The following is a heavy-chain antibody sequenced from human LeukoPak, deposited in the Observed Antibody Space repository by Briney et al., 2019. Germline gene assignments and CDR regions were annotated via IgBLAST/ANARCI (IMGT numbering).Heavy chain of an antibody. D-gene: IGHD1-26*01. V-gene: IGHV1-18*01. J-gene: IGHJ6*03. CDR3: ARRWELPNYYMDV. CDR1: GYTFTSYG. CDR2: ISAYNGNT. Sequence: GASVKVSCKASGYTFTSYGISWVRQAPGQGREWMGWISAYNGNTNYAQQLQGRVTMTTDTSTSTAYMELRSRRSDDTAVYYCARRWELPNYYMDVWGKGTTVTVSS.